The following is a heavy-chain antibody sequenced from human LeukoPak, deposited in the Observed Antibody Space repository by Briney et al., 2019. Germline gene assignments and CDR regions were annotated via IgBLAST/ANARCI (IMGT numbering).Heavy chain of an antibody. V-gene: IGHV3-23*01. Sequence: GGSLRLSCAASGFDFSDYAMNWVRPAAGEGLEWVSCITGNNGTRYYADSMERRFTISRDNSKNTLYLQMNSLRADDTAVYYCAKDRVITIFAVVMVFDIWGQGTLVTVSS. CDR1: GFDFSDYA. CDR3: AKDRVITIFAVVMVFDI. J-gene: IGHJ4*02. CDR2: ITGNNGTR. D-gene: IGHD3-3*01.